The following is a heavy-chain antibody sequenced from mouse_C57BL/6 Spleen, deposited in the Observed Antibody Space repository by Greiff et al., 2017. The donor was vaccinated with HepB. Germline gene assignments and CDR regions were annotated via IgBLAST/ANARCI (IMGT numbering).Heavy chain of an antibody. CDR2: IDPEDGET. V-gene: IGHV14-2*01. CDR1: GFNIKDYY. CDR3: ARWDGQGWYFDV. Sequence: EVQLQQSGAELVKPGASVKLSCTASGFNIKDYYMHWVKQRTEQGLEWIGRIDPEDGETKYDPKFQGKATITADTSSNTAYLQLSSLTSEDTAVYYCARWDGQGWYFDVWGTGTTVTVSS. D-gene: IGHD2-3*01. J-gene: IGHJ1*03.